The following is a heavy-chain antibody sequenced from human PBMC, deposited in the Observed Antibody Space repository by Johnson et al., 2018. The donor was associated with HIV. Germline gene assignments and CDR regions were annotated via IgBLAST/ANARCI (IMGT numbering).Heavy chain of an antibody. D-gene: IGHD4-17*01. CDR1: GFTVSSNY. Sequence: VQLVESGGGLVQPGGSLRLSCAASGFTVSSNYMSWVHWVRQVPGEGLVWVARINSDGSETKYAESVKGRFTMTRENAKNTLYLQMNFLRAEDTAMYYCTRDGDNGAFDIWGQGTMVSVSS. J-gene: IGHJ3*02. CDR3: TRDGDNGAFDI. CDR2: INSDGSET. V-gene: IGHV3-74*03.